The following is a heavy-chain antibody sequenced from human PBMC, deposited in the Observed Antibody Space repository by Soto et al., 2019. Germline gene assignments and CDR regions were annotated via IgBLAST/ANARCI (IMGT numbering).Heavy chain of an antibody. CDR3: AKLGSMVRGARTSYPDY. CDR1: GFTFSSYA. D-gene: IGHD3-10*01. CDR2: ISGSGGST. V-gene: IGHV3-23*01. Sequence: GGSLRLSCAASGFTFSSYAMSWVRQAPGKGLEWVSAISGSGGSTYYADSVKGRFTISRDNSKNTLYLQMNSLRAEDTAVYYCAKLGSMVRGARTSYPDYWGQGTLVTVSS. J-gene: IGHJ4*02.